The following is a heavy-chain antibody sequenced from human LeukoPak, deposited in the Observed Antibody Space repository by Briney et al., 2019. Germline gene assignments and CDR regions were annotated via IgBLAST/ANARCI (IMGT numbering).Heavy chain of an antibody. CDR1: GFTFSSYS. J-gene: IGHJ3*02. CDR2: ISSSSSTI. D-gene: IGHD3-16*01. Sequence: GGSLRLSCAASGFTFSSYSMNWVRQAPGKGLEWVSYISSSSSTIYYADSVKGRFTISGDNAKNSLYLQMNSLRDEDTAVYYCARDGPLGNYDYVWEYWGAFDIWGQGTMVTVSS. V-gene: IGHV3-48*02. CDR3: ARDGPLGNYDYVWEYWGAFDI.